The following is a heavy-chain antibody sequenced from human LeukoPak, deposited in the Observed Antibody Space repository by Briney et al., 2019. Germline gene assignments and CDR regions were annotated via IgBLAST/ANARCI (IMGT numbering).Heavy chain of an antibody. J-gene: IGHJ6*03. CDR2: ISAYNGNI. CDR1: GGTFISDA. Sequence: ASVKVSCKASGGTFISDAISWVRQAPGQGLEWMGWISAYNGNINYAQKVRGRVTLTTDTSTSTAYLELRRLTSDDTAVYYCAREGGSTYYYYYMDVWGTGTTVTVSS. V-gene: IGHV1-18*01. CDR3: AREGGSTYYYYYMDV. D-gene: IGHD1-26*01.